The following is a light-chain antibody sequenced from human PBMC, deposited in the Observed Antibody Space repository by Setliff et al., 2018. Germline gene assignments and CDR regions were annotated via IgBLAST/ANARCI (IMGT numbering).Light chain of an antibody. J-gene: IGLJ1*01. Sequence: QSALTQPRSVSGSPGQSVTISCTGTGSDVGGYNYVSWYQQHPGKAPKLMIYDVSKRPSGVPDRFSGSKSGNTASLTISGLQAEDEADYYCCSYAGSNNPYVFGTGTKVTVL. V-gene: IGLV2-11*01. CDR2: DVS. CDR1: GSDVGGYNY. CDR3: CSYAGSNNPYV.